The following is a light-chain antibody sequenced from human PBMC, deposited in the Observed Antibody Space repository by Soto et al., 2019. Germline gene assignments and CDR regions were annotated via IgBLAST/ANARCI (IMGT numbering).Light chain of an antibody. V-gene: IGKV1-6*01. CDR1: QDIRND. CDR2: DAS. Sequence: ALPMTQSPSSLSASVGDRVTITCRASQDIRNDLGWYQQKPGKAPKLLIYDASSLQSGVPSRFSGSGSGTDFTLTISSLQPEDFATYYCLQDYNSPYTFGQGTKLEIK. J-gene: IGKJ2*01. CDR3: LQDYNSPYT.